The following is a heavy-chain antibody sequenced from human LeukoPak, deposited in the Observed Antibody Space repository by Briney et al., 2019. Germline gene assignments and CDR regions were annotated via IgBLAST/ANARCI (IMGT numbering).Heavy chain of an antibody. CDR1: RFTFRNYG. Sequence: PGGSLRLSCAASRFTFRNYGMHWVRQAPGKGLEWLTLISHDGSNQFYADSVKGRFTISGDNSKGTLYLQMHGLRPEDTAVYFCAKDCPLNGATFPGHWGQGTLVTVSS. J-gene: IGHJ4*02. CDR3: AKDCPLNGATFPGH. CDR2: ISHDGSNQ. D-gene: IGHD1-26*01. V-gene: IGHV3-30*18.